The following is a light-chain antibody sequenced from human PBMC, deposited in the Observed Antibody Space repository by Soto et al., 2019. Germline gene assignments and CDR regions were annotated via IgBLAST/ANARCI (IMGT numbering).Light chain of an antibody. J-gene: IGLJ1*01. CDR3: AARDASLRDYV. V-gene: IGLV1-47*01. Sequence: QSVLTQPPSASGTPGQNVAISCSGSSSNIESNYVYWYQQLPGTAPKLLIYRNNQRPSGVPDRFSASKSGTSASLAIIRLRSVVDFDYCCAARDASLRDYVLGSG. CDR2: RNN. CDR1: SSNIESNY.